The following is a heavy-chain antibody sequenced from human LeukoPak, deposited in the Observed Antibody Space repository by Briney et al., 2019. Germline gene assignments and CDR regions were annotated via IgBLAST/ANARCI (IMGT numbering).Heavy chain of an antibody. CDR1: RYTFTGYY. Sequence: ASVKVSCKASRYTFTGYYMHWVRQAPGQGLEWMGWINPNSGGTNYAQKFQGRVTMTRDTSISTAYMELSRLRSDDTAVYYCARDVGEYCSSTNCYASHYWGQGTLVTVSS. D-gene: IGHD2-2*01. CDR2: INPNSGGT. CDR3: ARDVGEYCSSTNCYASHY. V-gene: IGHV1-2*02. J-gene: IGHJ4*02.